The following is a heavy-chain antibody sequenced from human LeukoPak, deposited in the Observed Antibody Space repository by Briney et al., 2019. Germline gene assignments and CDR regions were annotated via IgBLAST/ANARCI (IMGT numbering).Heavy chain of an antibody. Sequence: SETLSLTCAVYGESFSGYFWNWIRQPPGKGLEWIGEINHSGSTSNHNPSLKSRVTMSVDTSKNQFSLKLSSVTAADTAVYYCARKSGYARDYWGPGNLVTVSS. CDR3: ARKSGYARDY. J-gene: IGHJ4*02. D-gene: IGHD5-12*01. V-gene: IGHV4-34*01. CDR2: INHSGSTS. CDR1: GESFSGYF.